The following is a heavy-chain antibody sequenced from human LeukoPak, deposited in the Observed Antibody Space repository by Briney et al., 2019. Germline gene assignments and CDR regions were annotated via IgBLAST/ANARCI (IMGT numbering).Heavy chain of an antibody. D-gene: IGHD3-10*01. CDR3: ARHGAEGEYYYYYYTDV. V-gene: IGHV4-39*01. J-gene: IGHJ6*03. CDR1: GGSISSSSYY. Sequence: PSETLSLTCTVSGGSISSSSYYWGWIRQPPGKGLEWIGRIYYSGSTYYNPSLKSRVTISVDTSKNQSSLKLSSVTAADTALYYCARHGAEGEYYYYYYTDVWGKGTTVTVSS. CDR2: IYYSGST.